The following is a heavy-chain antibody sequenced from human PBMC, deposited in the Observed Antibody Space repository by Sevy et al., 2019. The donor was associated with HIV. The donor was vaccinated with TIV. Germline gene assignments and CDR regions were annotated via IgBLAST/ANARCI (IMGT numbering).Heavy chain of an antibody. CDR3: AREEDIVVVPAAIFGMDV. J-gene: IGHJ6*02. V-gene: IGHV3-21*01. D-gene: IGHD2-2*01. CDR1: GFTFSSYS. CDR2: ISSSSSYI. Sequence: GGSLRLSCAASGFTFSSYSMNWVRQAPGKGLEWVSSISSSSSYISYADSVKGRFTISRDNAKNSLYLQMNSLRAEDTAVYYCAREEDIVVVPAAIFGMDVWGQGTTVTVSS.